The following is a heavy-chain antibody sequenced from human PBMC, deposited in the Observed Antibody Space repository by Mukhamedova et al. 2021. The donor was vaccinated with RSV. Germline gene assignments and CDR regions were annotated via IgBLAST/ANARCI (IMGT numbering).Heavy chain of an antibody. CDR3: AKEGDYGAFDI. V-gene: IGHV3-30*18. D-gene: IGHD4-17*01. CDR2: ISYDGSNK. J-gene: IGHJ3*02. Sequence: GLEWVAVISYDGSNKYYADSVKGRFTISRDNSKNTLYLQMNSLRAEDTAVYYCAKEGDYGAFDIWGQGTMVTVSP.